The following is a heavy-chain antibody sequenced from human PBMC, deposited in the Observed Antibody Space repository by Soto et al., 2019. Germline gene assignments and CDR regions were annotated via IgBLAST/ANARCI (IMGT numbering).Heavy chain of an antibody. Sequence: QVQLQESGPGLVKPSETLSLTCTVSGGSLSSYYWSWIRQPPGKGLEWIGYIYYSGRTNYNPSLKSRVTISVDTSKNQFSLKLSSVTAADTAVYYCAGAWGFYCDYWGQGTLVTVSS. D-gene: IGHD1-26*01. J-gene: IGHJ4*02. CDR2: IYYSGRT. CDR1: GGSLSSYY. V-gene: IGHV4-59*01. CDR3: AGAWGFYCDY.